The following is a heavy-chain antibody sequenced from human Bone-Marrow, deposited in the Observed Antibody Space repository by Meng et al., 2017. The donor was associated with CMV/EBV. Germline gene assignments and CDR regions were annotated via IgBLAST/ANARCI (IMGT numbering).Heavy chain of an antibody. V-gene: IGHV3-21*04. CDR1: GFTFSSYS. D-gene: IGHD3-10*01. CDR2: ISSSSSYI. CDR3: ARGHVAYYS. J-gene: IGHJ4*02. Sequence: GESLKISCAASGFTFSSYSMNWVRQAPGKGLEWVSSISSSSSYIYYADSVKGRFTISRDNAKNSLYLQMNGLRAEDTAVYYCARGHVAYYSWGQGTLVTVFS.